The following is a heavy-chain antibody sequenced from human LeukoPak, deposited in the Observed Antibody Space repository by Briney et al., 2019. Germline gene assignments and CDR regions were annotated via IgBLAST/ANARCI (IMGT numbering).Heavy chain of an antibody. CDR1: GGSISRDNTW. CDR3: ARDFTYHYGSGTHFDY. D-gene: IGHD3-10*01. Sequence: SETLSLTCAVSGGSISRDNTWWTWVRQPPGKGLEWVGDIHHSGTTNYNPSLRSRVIISLDKSKNQFSLKLSSVTAADTAVYYCARDFTYHYGSGTHFDYWGQGTLVTVPS. CDR2: IHHSGTT. V-gene: IGHV4-4*02. J-gene: IGHJ4*02.